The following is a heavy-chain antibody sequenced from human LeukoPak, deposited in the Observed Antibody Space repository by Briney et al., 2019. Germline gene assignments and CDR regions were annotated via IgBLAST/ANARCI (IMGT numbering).Heavy chain of an antibody. CDR1: GGTFSSYA. CDR3: ARFRAGVGEPYGDY. CDR2: ISAYNDNT. Sequence: GASVKVSCKASGGTFSSYAISWVRQAPGQGLEWMGWISAYNDNTNYAQKLQGRVTMTTDTSTSTAYMDLRSLRSDDTAVYYCARFRAGVGEPYGDYWGQGTLVTVSS. J-gene: IGHJ4*02. D-gene: IGHD3-10*01. V-gene: IGHV1-18*01.